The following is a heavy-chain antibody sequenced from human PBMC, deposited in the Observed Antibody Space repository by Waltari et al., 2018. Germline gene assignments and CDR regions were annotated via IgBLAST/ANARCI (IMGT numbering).Heavy chain of an antibody. CDR1: GGSISSHY. CDR2: IYYSGST. CDR3: ARASGSYLGWFDP. V-gene: IGHV4-59*11. D-gene: IGHD3-10*01. J-gene: IGHJ5*02. Sequence: QVQLQESGPGLVKPSETLSLTCTVSGGSISSHYWRWIRQPPGKGLEWIGYIYYSGSTNYNPSLKSRVTISVDTSKNQFSLKLSSVTAADTAVYYCARASGSYLGWFDPWGQGTLVTVSS.